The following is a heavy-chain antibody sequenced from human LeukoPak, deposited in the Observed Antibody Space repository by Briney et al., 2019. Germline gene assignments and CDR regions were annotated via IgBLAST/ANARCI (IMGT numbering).Heavy chain of an antibody. CDR2: INPSGGST. CDR1: GYTFTSYY. J-gene: IGHJ4*02. V-gene: IGHV1-46*01. CDR3: ARGKDIVVVNDY. D-gene: IGHD2-2*01. Sequence: ASVEVSCKASGYTFTSYYMHWVRQAPGQGLEWMGIINPSGGSTSYARKFQGRVTMTRNTSISTAYMELSSLRSEDTAVYYCARGKDIVVVNDYWGQGTLVTVSS.